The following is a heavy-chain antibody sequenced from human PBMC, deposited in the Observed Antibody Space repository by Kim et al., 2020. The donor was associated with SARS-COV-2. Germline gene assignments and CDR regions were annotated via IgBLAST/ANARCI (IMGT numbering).Heavy chain of an antibody. Sequence: SETLSLTCTVSGGSINNYYWSWIRQPAGKGLEWIGRIYASGTTNYNPSLKSRLTMSVDTSKNQFSLNLSSVTAADTAVYYCARGGGYSSGKAKFDYWGQGTLVTASS. CDR2: IYASGTT. J-gene: IGHJ4*02. CDR3: ARGGGYSSGKAKFDY. CDR1: GGSINNYY. D-gene: IGHD6-19*01. V-gene: IGHV4-4*07.